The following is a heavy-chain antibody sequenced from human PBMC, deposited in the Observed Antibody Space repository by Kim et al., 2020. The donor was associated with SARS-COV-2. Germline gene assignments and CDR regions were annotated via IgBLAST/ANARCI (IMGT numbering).Heavy chain of an antibody. CDR1: GFTFSDAW. V-gene: IGHV3-15*01. J-gene: IGHJ6*02. CDR2: VKSKTDGGTT. D-gene: IGHD3-16*02. Sequence: GGSLRLSCTGSGFTFSDAWMTWVRQAPGKGLEWVGRVKSKTDGGTTVYAASVKRRFTISRDDSNNTVFLQMSTLTAEDTAVYYCTTALRYRSFYYYGLDVGGRGTTVTVSS. CDR3: TTALRYRSFYYYGLDV.